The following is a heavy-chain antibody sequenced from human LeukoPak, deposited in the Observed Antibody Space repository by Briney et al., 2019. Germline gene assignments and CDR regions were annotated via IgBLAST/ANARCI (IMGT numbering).Heavy chain of an antibody. V-gene: IGHV5-51*01. J-gene: IGHJ5*02. Sequence: GESLKISCRGSGYSFNSFWSGWVRQMPGKGPEWMGIIYPGDSDTIYRPSLQGPVTISADKSISTAYLQWSSLKASDTAMYYCARVRKVRGVIDWFDPWGQGTLVTVSS. CDR2: IYPGDSDT. D-gene: IGHD3-10*01. CDR1: GYSFNSFW. CDR3: ARVRKVRGVIDWFDP.